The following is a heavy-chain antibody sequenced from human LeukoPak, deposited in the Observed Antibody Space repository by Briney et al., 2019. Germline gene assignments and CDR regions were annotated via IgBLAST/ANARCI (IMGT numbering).Heavy chain of an antibody. J-gene: IGHJ4*02. CDR3: ASYGSGSLSSFDY. V-gene: IGHV3-53*01. CDR1: GFTVSSDS. CDR2: IYSGGST. D-gene: IGHD3-10*01. Sequence: GGSLRLSCTVSGFTVSSDSMSWVRQAPGKGLEWVSFIYSGGSTHYSDSVKGRFTISRDNSKNTLYLQMNSLRAEDTAVYYCASYGSGSLSSFDYWGQGTLVTVSS.